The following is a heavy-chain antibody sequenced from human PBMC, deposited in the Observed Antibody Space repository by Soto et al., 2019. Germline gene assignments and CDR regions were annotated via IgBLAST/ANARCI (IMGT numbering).Heavy chain of an antibody. D-gene: IGHD6-19*01. J-gene: IGHJ4*02. CDR1: GFTFSSSG. Sequence: QVQLVESGGGVVQPGRSLRLSCAASGFTFSSSGMHWVRQAPGKGLEWVALIWYDGSEKYYADSVKGRFTISRDNSKNTLYLQMNSLRAEDTAVYYCARGPYSGGFDYRGQGTLVTVSS. CDR3: ARGPYSGGFDY. V-gene: IGHV3-33*01. CDR2: IWYDGSEK.